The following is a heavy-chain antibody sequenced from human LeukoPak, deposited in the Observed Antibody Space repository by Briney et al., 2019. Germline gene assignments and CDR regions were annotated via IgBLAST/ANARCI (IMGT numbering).Heavy chain of an antibody. D-gene: IGHD3-3*01. CDR1: GFTFSSYS. V-gene: IGHV3-21*01. J-gene: IGHJ6*03. Sequence: PGGSLRLSCAASGFTFSSYSMNWVRQPPGKGLEWVSSISSSSSYIYYADSVKGRFTISRDNAKNSLYLQMNSLRAEDTAVYYCARTGYYDFWSGYYGGRSYYMDVWGKGTTVTVSS. CDR3: ARTGYYDFWSGYYGGRSYYMDV. CDR2: ISSSSSYI.